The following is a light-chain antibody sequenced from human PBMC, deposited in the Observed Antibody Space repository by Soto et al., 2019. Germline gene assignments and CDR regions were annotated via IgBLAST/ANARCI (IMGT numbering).Light chain of an antibody. Sequence: EIVLTQSPGTLSLFPGERATLSCRASQSISSSYLAWYQQKPGQAPRLLIHGASNRATGIPDRFSGAGSGTHFALTISRLEPEDFPVYYCHQYGSAPAWTFGQGTKVEIK. CDR3: HQYGSAPAWT. V-gene: IGKV3-20*01. CDR1: QSISSSY. J-gene: IGKJ1*01. CDR2: GAS.